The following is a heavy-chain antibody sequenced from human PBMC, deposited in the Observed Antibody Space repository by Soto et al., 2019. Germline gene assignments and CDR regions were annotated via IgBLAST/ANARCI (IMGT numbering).Heavy chain of an antibody. CDR2: IIPIFGTA. CDR3: ARGNYDILTGYFSDY. D-gene: IGHD3-9*01. Sequence: ASVKVSCKASGGTFSSYAISWLRQAPGQGLEWMGGIIPIFGTANYAQKFQGRVTITADESTSTAYMELSSLRSEDTAVYYCARGNYDILTGYFSDYWGQGTLVTVSS. CDR1: GGTFSSYA. J-gene: IGHJ4*02. V-gene: IGHV1-69*13.